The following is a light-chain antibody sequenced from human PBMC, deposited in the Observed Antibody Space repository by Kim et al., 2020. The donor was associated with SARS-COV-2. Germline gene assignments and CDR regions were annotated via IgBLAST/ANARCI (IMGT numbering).Light chain of an antibody. Sequence: NFMLTQPHSVSESPGKTVTISCTRSRGSIATSYVQWYQQRPASAPATIIYENNERPSGVPDRFSGSIDSSSNSASLTISGLKTEDEADYYCQSYDSTTVFFGGGTQLTVL. CDR2: ENN. V-gene: IGLV6-57*03. CDR1: RGSIATSY. J-gene: IGLJ2*01. CDR3: QSYDSTTVF.